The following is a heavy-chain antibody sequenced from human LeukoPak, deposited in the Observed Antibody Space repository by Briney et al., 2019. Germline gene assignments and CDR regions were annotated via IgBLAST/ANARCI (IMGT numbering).Heavy chain of an antibody. CDR2: ISAYNGNT. V-gene: IGHV1-18*01. Sequence: GASVKVSCKASGYTFTSYGVSWVRQAPGQGLEWMGWISAYNGNTNYAQKLQGRVTMTRDTSTSTVYMGLSSLRSEDTAVYYCARSRDLVYYGSGSDFDYWGQGTLVTVSS. D-gene: IGHD3-10*01. J-gene: IGHJ4*02. CDR3: ARSRDLVYYGSGSDFDY. CDR1: GYTFTSYG.